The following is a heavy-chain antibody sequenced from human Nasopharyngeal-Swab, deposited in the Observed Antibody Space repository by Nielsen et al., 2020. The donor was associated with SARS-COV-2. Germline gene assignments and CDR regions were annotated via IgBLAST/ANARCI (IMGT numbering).Heavy chain of an antibody. V-gene: IGHV3-53*01. J-gene: IGHJ5*02. D-gene: IGHD3-16*01. Sequence: GGSLRLSCAASGFTVSSNYMSWVRQAPGKGLEWVSVIYSGGSTYYADSVKGRFTISRHNSKNTLYLQMNSLRAEDTAVYYCAKDSYIWGAENWFDPWGQGTLVTVSS. CDR3: AKDSYIWGAENWFDP. CDR1: GFTVSSNY. CDR2: IYSGGST.